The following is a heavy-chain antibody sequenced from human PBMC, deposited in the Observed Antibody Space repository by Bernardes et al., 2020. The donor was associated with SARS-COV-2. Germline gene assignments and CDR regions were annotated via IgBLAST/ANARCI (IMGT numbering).Heavy chain of an antibody. CDR2: IRNDGTNK. CDR3: AKELNWNHFDY. CDR1: GFNFGIYG. D-gene: IGHD1-20*01. V-gene: IGHV3-30*02. Sequence: GGSLRLSCAASGFNFGIYGMVWVRQAPGKGLEWGAFIRNDGTNKYYADSVKGRFTISRDNSKNTLFLQMNSLRTEDTAVYYCAKELNWNHFDYWGQGSLVRVSS. J-gene: IGHJ4*02.